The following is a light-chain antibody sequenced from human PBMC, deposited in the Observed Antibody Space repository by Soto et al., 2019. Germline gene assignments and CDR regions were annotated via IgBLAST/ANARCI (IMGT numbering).Light chain of an antibody. V-gene: IGKV1-33*01. J-gene: IGKJ4*01. CDR1: QDINNY. CDR2: DAS. CDR3: QRFDTLPF. Sequence: DVQMTQSPSSLSASVGDRVTITCQTSQDINNYLNWYQQKPGKAPKLLIYDASYLETGVPSRFSGSGSGTDFTFTISSLQPEDIATYYCQRFDTLPFFGGGTKVEIK.